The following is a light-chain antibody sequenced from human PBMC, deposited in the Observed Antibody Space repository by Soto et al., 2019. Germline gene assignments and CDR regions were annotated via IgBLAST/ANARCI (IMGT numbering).Light chain of an antibody. CDR1: QSISSW. J-gene: IGKJ5*01. Sequence: DIQMTQSPSTLSASVGARVPITCRASQSISSWLAWYQQKPGKAPKLLIYDASSLESGVPSRFSGSRSGPDFTLTISSLQPEDFATYYCQQLNSYPITFGQGTRLEI. CDR3: QQLNSYPIT. CDR2: DAS. V-gene: IGKV1-5*01.